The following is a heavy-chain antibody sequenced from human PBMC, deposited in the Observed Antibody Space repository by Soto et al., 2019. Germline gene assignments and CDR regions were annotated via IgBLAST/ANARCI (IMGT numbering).Heavy chain of an antibody. V-gene: IGHV1-46*01. J-gene: IGHJ4*02. Sequence: ASVKVSCKASGYTFTSYYMHWVRQAPGQGLEWMGIINLSGGSTSYAQKFQGRVTMTRDTSTSTVYMELSSLRSEDTAVYYCARVSVAGTLDYWGQGTLVTVSS. D-gene: IGHD6-19*01. CDR3: ARVSVAGTLDY. CDR2: INLSGGST. CDR1: GYTFTSYY.